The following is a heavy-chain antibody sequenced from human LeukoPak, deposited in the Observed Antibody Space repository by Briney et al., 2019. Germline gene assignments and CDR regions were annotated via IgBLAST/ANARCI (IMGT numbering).Heavy chain of an antibody. V-gene: IGHV3-33*01. Sequence: GGSLRLSCAASGFSFSTYGMHWVRRAPGKGLEWVAVIWFDGSNKYYADSVKGRFTISRDNSKNTLYLQMNSLRVEDTAVYYCARASGCYDYWGQGTLVTVSS. J-gene: IGHJ4*02. D-gene: IGHD6-19*01. CDR3: ARASGCYDY. CDR1: GFSFSTYG. CDR2: IWFDGSNK.